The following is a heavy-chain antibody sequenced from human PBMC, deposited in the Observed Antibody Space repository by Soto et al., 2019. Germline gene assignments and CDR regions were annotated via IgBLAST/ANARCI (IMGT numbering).Heavy chain of an antibody. Sequence: ASVKVSCKTSGYTFTSHGISWVRWAPGRGLEWMGWISAYNGDTKYAQRVQDRVSMTTDTSTATAYIELRSLRFDDTAVYYCARDQRFLEWLYRSSFPDYWGQGTLVTVSS. CDR1: GYTFTSHG. D-gene: IGHD3-3*01. V-gene: IGHV1-18*04. J-gene: IGHJ4*02. CDR2: ISAYNGDT. CDR3: ARDQRFLEWLYRSSFPDY.